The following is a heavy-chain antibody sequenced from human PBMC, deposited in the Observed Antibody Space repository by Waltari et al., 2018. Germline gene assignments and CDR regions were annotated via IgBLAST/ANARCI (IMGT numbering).Heavy chain of an antibody. V-gene: IGHV3-23*01. CDR2: ISGSGDST. Sequence: EVQLLESGGGLAQPGGSLRPSCEASAFPFSNYAMSWVRQAPGKGVEWISGISGSGDSTYYADSVTGRFTISRDNSKNTLYLQMNSLRAEDTAVYYCANSTLKGYYWGQGTLVTVSS. J-gene: IGHJ4*02. CDR1: AFPFSNYA. CDR3: ANSTLKGYY.